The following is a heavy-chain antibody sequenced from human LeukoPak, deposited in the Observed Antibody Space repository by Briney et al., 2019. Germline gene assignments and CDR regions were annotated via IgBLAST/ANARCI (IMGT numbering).Heavy chain of an antibody. D-gene: IGHD4-17*01. V-gene: IGHV4-61*01. J-gene: IGHJ4*02. CDR2: IYYNGGT. CDR1: GGSVSSDNYY. Sequence: PSETLSLTCTVSGGSVSSDNYYWNWIRQPPGKGLEWIGYIYYNGGTNYNPSLKSRVTISVDTSKNQFSLKLSSVTAADAAVYYCARAPVAVTDAYFDYWGQGTLVTVSS. CDR3: ARAPVAVTDAYFDY.